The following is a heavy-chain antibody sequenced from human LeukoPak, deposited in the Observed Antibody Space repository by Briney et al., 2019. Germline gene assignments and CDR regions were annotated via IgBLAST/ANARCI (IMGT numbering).Heavy chain of an antibody. Sequence: SETLSLTCSASGVSVGRFCWTWVRQPVGKGLEWIGRICATGSTIYNPSLKSRVTMSKDTSRNQFSLHLTSVTAADTAVYYCARDDYDDSTRGLDYWGQGTLVTVSS. J-gene: IGHJ4*02. V-gene: IGHV4-4*07. D-gene: IGHD4-17*01. CDR3: ARDDYDDSTRGLDY. CDR2: ICATGST. CDR1: GVSVGRFC.